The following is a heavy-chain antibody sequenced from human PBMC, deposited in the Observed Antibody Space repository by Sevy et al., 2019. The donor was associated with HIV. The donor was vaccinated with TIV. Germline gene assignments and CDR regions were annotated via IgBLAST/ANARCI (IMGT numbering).Heavy chain of an antibody. Sequence: GGSLRLSRAASRFTFSNYWMSWVRQAPGKGLEWVANIKQDGSEKYYVDSVKGRFTISRDNAKNSLYLQMNGLRAEDTAVYYCARDITIFGVVIKYFDYWGQGTLVTVSS. CDR2: IKQDGSEK. CDR1: RFTFSNYW. CDR3: ARDITIFGVVIKYFDY. V-gene: IGHV3-7*03. D-gene: IGHD3-3*01. J-gene: IGHJ4*02.